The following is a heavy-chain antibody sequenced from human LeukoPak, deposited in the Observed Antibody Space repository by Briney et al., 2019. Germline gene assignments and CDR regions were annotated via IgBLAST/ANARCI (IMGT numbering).Heavy chain of an antibody. CDR2: IKEDGSEQ. D-gene: IGHD3-22*01. CDR1: AFTFSSYC. V-gene: IGHV3-7*01. Sequence: PGGSLRLSXAASAFTFSSYCTSWVCQAPGKGLEWVANIKEDGSEQYYVDSLKGRSTISRDNAKNSLYLQMNSRRAEDTAVYYSVRDSYSRDLDYWGQGTLVTVSS. J-gene: IGHJ4*02. CDR3: VRDSYSRDLDY.